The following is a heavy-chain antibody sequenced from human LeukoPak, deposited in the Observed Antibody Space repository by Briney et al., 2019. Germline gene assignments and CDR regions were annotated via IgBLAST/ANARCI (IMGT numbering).Heavy chain of an antibody. Sequence: ASVKVSCKASGYTFTEYYMHWVRQAPGQGLEWMGWINPNSGGANYEEKFQGRVTMTRDTSISTAYMALSRLRYDDTALYYCARGQSLNDYWGQGTLVTVSS. J-gene: IGHJ4*02. CDR3: ARGQSLNDY. V-gene: IGHV1-2*02. CDR2: INPNSGGA. CDR1: GYTFTEYY.